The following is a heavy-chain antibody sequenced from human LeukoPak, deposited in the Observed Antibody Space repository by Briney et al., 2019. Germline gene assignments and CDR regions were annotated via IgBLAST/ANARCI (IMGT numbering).Heavy chain of an antibody. D-gene: IGHD6-13*01. J-gene: IGHJ6*04. CDR2: INSDGSST. Sequence: GGSLRLSCVPSRFTLSSYWMHWVRQAPAKGLVWVSRINSDGSSTTYADSVKGRFTISRDNAKNTLYLQMNSLRAEDTAVYYCARGGAVAGIMDVWGKGTTVTVSS. V-gene: IGHV3-74*01. CDR3: ARGGAVAGIMDV. CDR1: RFTLSSYW.